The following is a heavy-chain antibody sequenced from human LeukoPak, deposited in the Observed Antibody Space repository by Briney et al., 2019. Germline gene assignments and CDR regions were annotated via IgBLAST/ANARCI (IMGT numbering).Heavy chain of an antibody. CDR1: GFTFNRYE. D-gene: IGHD6-19*01. J-gene: IGHJ4*02. CDR2: ISSSDNTI. CDR3: ARARGSGYFDY. Sequence: GGSLRLSCAASGFTFNRYEMNWVRQAPGKGLVWVSYISSSDNTIYYADSVKGRFTISRDNAKNSLYLQMNSLRAEDAAVYYCARARGSGYFDYWGQGTLVTVSS. V-gene: IGHV3-48*03.